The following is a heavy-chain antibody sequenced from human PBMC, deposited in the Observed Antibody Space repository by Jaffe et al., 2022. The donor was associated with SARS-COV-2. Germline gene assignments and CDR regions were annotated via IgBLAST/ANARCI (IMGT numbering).Heavy chain of an antibody. J-gene: IGHJ6*02. Sequence: QVQLQESGPGLVKPSQTLSLTCTVSGGSISSGGYYWSWIRQHPGKGLEWIGYIYYSGSTYYNPSLKSRVTISVDTSKNQFSLKLSSVTAADTAVYYCARDRFRTYCSGGSCSVYYYYGMDVWGQGTTVTVSS. D-gene: IGHD2-15*01. CDR1: GGSISSGGYY. CDR2: IYYSGST. CDR3: ARDRFRTYCSGGSCSVYYYYGMDV. V-gene: IGHV4-31*03.